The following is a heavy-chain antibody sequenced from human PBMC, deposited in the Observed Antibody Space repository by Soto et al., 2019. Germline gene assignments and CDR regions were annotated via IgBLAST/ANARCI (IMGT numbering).Heavy chain of an antibody. CDR2: MNPNSGNT. J-gene: IGHJ6*02. CDR1: GYTFTSYD. V-gene: IGHV1-8*01. CDR3: ARGLYYYDSSGYYYYYYGMDV. D-gene: IGHD3-22*01. Sequence: QVQLVQSGAEVKKPGASVKVSCKASGYTFTSYDINWVRQATGQGLEWMGWMNPNSGNTGYAQKFQGRVTMTRNTSISIAYMELSSLRSEDTAVYYCARGLYYYDSSGYYYYYYGMDVWGQGTTVTVSS.